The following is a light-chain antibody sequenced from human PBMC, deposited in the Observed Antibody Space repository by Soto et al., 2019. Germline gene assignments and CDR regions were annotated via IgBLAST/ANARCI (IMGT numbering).Light chain of an antibody. CDR1: NSDVGGYNY. V-gene: IGLV2-8*01. J-gene: IGLJ1*01. CDR2: EVN. CDR3: SSYAGSNWYV. Sequence: QSVLTQPPSAPGSPGQSVTICCTGSNSDVGGYNYVSWYQQYPGKAPKLIIYEVNERPSGVPDRFSGSKSGNTASLTVSGLQTADEADYYCSSYAGSNWYVFGTGTKVTVL.